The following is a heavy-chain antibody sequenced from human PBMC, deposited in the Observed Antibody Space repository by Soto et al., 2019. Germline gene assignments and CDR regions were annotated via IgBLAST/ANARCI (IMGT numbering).Heavy chain of an antibody. CDR1: GFSLSTTGVA. CDR3: AHRPYLCESGYVSDWFDP. CDR2: IYWDDDK. D-gene: IGHD3-22*01. V-gene: IGHV2-5*02. J-gene: IGHJ5*02. Sequence: SGPTLVNPTQTLTLTCTFSGFSLSTTGVAVGWIRQPPGKALEWLALIYWDDDKRYSPSLKSRLTITKDTSKNQVVLTMTNMDPVDTGTYYCAHRPYLCESGYVSDWFDPWGQGTLVTVSS.